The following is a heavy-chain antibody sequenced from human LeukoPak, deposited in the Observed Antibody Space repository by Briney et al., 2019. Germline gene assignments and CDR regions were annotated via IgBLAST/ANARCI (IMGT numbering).Heavy chain of an antibody. CDR3: AAWSDGYYYYYMDV. D-gene: IGHD3-3*01. J-gene: IGHJ6*03. Sequence: PSETLSLICTVSGGSISSYYRSWIRQPPGKGLEWIGYIYTSGSTNYNPSLKSRVTISVDTSKNQFSLKLSSVTAADTAVYYCAAWSDGYYYYYMDVWGKGTTVTVSS. CDR2: IYTSGST. CDR1: GGSISSYY. V-gene: IGHV4-4*09.